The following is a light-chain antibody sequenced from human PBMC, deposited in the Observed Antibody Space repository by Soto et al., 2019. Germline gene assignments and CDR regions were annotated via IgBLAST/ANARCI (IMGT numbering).Light chain of an antibody. CDR2: GAS. V-gene: IGKV3-20*01. J-gene: IGKJ4*01. Sequence: EIVLTQSPGTLSLSPGERATLSCRASQSTSNNYLAWYQQKHGQAPRLLIYGASSRATGIPDRFSGSGSGTDFTLTISRLEPEDFAVYYCQQYGSSPTVTFGGGTKVEIK. CDR1: QSTSNNY. CDR3: QQYGSSPTVT.